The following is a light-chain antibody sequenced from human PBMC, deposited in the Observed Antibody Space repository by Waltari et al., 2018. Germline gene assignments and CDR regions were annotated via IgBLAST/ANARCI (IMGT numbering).Light chain of an antibody. CDR3: QQYSKWPLT. J-gene: IGKJ4*01. CDR1: QSLSNT. Sequence: EIVMTQSPATLSVSPGEEVTLSCRASQSLSNTLAWFQQKLGQPPRPLIYGGYNRATGIPARFSGSGSGTDFTLTISSLQSEDFAVYYCQQYSKWPLTFGGGTKVEIK. V-gene: IGKV3-15*01. CDR2: GGY.